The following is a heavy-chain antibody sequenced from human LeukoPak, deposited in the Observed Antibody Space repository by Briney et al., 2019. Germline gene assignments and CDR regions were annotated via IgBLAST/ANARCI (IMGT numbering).Heavy chain of an antibody. J-gene: IGHJ5*02. CDR1: GDSVSNRSAA. CDR2: TYCRSKWYN. CDR3: ARVEGPWQQLVT. Sequence: SQTLSLTCAISGDSVSNRSAAWNWIRQSPSRGLEWLGRTYCRSKWYNDYAISVKSRITINPDTSKNQFSLQLNSVTPEDTAVYYCARVEGPWQQLVTWGQGTLVTVSS. V-gene: IGHV6-1*01. D-gene: IGHD6-13*01.